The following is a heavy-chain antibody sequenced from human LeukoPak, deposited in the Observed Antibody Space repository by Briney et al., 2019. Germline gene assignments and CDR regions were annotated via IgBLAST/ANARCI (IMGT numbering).Heavy chain of an antibody. CDR1: GGSMNNYF. CDR2: IYYSGST. V-gene: IGHV4-59*01. CDR3: ATQTQAGASPPRGVFDI. D-gene: IGHD3-10*01. J-gene: IGHJ3*02. Sequence: PSETLSLTCTVSGGSMNNYFWTWIRQPPGKGLEWIGYIYYSGSTNYNPSLKSRVTISVDTSKNQFSLKLSSVTAADTAVYYCATQTQAGASPPRGVFDIGGQGKMVTV.